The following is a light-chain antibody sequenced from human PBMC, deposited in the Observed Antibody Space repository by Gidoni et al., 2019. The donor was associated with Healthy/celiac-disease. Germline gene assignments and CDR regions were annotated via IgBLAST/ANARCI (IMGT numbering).Light chain of an antibody. CDR2: DDS. CDR1: KLGSKS. V-gene: IGLV3-21*03. J-gene: IGLJ2*01. Sequence: SYVLTQPPSVSVAPGKTARITCVGNKLGSKSWHWSQQKPGQGPVLVVYDDSDRPSGIPERVLGSKPWNTGTLTISSVEAGDEADYYWQVWDSSSDHVVFGGGTKLTVL. CDR3: QVWDSSSDHVV.